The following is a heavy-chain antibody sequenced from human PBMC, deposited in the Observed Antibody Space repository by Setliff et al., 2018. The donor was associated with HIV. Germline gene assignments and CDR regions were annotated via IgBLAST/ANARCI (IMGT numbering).Heavy chain of an antibody. V-gene: IGHV3-15*01. CDR3: TTDGIVVVPAAMPGDYYYGMDV. CDR2: IKSKTDGGTI. CDR1: GFTFSIAW. J-gene: IGHJ6*02. D-gene: IGHD2-2*01. Sequence: GGSLRLSCAASGFTFSIAWMNWVRQAPGKGLERVGRIKSKTDGGTIDYAAPVKGRFTISRDDSKNTLYLQMNSLKTEDTAVYYCTTDGIVVVPAAMPGDYYYGMDVWGQGTTVTVSS.